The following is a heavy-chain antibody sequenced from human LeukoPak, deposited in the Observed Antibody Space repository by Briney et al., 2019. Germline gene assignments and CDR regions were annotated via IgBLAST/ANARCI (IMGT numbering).Heavy chain of an antibody. Sequence: GRSLRLSCAASGFTFISYAMHWVRQAPGKWLEWGAVISYDGSNKYYADSVKGRFTISRDNSNHTLYLQMNSLRAEDTAVYYCAELAVAGTLGFDYWGQGTLVTVSS. D-gene: IGHD6-19*01. CDR3: AELAVAGTLGFDY. J-gene: IGHJ4*02. V-gene: IGHV3-30*04. CDR1: GFTFISYA. CDR2: ISYDGSNK.